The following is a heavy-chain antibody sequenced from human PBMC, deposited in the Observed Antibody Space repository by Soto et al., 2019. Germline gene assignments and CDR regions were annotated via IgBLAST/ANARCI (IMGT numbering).Heavy chain of an antibody. J-gene: IGHJ6*02. V-gene: IGHV4-59*12. CDR3: ARVVNSYCGGDCSYYHYGLDV. CDR1: GGSISSYY. CDR2: IYYSGST. D-gene: IGHD2-21*02. Sequence: SETLSLTCTVSGGSISSYYWSWIRQPPGKGLEWIGYIYYSGSTNYNPSLKSRVTISVDTSKNQFSLKLSSVTAADTAVYYCARVVNSYCGGDCSYYHYGLDVWGQGTTVTVSS.